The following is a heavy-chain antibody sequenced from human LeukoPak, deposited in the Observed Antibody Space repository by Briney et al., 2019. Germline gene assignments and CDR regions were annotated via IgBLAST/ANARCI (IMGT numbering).Heavy chain of an antibody. CDR1: GFTFSNYG. Sequence: GGSLRLSCTASGFTFSNYGMHWVRQSPDKGLEWVAFIQHDGIDEYYTDAVRGRFTISRDNSKNTVYLHISSLRAEDTAVYYCATIAPAGISTVYWGQGTLVIGSS. J-gene: IGHJ4*02. D-gene: IGHD6-13*01. V-gene: IGHV3-30*02. CDR2: IQHDGIDE. CDR3: ATIAPAGISTVY.